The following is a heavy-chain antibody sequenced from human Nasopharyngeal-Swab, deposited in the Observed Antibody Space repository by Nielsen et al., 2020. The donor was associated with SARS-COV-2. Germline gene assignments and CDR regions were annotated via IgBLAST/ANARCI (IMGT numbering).Heavy chain of an antibody. Sequence: GESLKISCAASGFTFSSYNMNWVRQTPGKGLEWVSSISSSNSYIYYADSVKGRFTISRDKAKNSLYLQMNSLRAEDTAVYYCASARDYYGSGSYDYWGQGTLVTVSS. CDR1: GFTFSSYN. V-gene: IGHV3-21*01. D-gene: IGHD3-10*01. CDR2: ISSSNSYI. J-gene: IGHJ4*02. CDR3: ASARDYYGSGSYDY.